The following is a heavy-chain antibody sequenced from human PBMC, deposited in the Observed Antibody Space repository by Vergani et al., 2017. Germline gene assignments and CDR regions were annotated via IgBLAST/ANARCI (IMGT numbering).Heavy chain of an antibody. CDR2: ISGSSSYV. Sequence: LVESGGGLVQPGGSLRLSCAASGFSFSSYSMNWVRQAPGKGLEWVASISGSSSYVFYRDSVEGRFTITRDNAKKSVYLHMNSLRAEDTAMYFCARGLWDCTHIRCSPPSYWGQGTQVTVSS. V-gene: IGHV3-21*02. CDR3: ARGLWDCTHIRCSPPSY. J-gene: IGHJ4*02. CDR1: GFSFSSYS. D-gene: IGHD2-8*01.